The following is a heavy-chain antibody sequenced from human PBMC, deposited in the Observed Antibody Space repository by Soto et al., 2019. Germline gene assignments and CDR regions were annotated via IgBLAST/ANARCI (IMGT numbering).Heavy chain of an antibody. J-gene: IGHJ3*01. CDR2: SSGSGGTT. CDR3: AKVLDFSGYDALDV. CDR1: GFTFTNHA. D-gene: IGHD5-12*01. Sequence: EVQLLESGGGLVQPGGSLRLSCAASGFTFTNHAMSWVRQAPGKGLEWVSGSSGSGGTTYYPDSVKGRFTISRDNSKNTLLLQMIRLRAEDTVLYYWAKVLDFSGYDALDVWGQGTMVTVSS. V-gene: IGHV3-23*01.